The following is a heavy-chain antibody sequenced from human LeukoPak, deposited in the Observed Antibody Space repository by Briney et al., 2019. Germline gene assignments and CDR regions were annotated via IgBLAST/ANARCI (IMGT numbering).Heavy chain of an antibody. CDR2: ISNSAGST. V-gene: IGHV3-23*01. CDR3: AKGFEGAGIAVATY. J-gene: IGHJ4*02. Sequence: GGSLRLSCAASGFTFSSYAMSWVRQAPGKGLEWVSAISNSAGSTYYADSVKGRFTISRDNSKNTLYLQMNSLRAEDTAVYYCAKGFEGAGIAVATYWGQGTLVTASS. D-gene: IGHD6-19*01. CDR1: GFTFSSYA.